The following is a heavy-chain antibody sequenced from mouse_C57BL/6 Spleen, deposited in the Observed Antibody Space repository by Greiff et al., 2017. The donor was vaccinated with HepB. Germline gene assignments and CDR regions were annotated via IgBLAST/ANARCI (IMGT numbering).Heavy chain of an antibody. V-gene: IGHV5-17*01. J-gene: IGHJ4*01. CDR1: GFTFSDYG. Sequence: EVQVVESGGGLVKPGGSLKLSCAASGFTFSDYGMHWVRQAPEKGLEWVAYISSGSSTIYYADTVKGRFTISRDNAKNTLFLQMTSLRSEDTAMYYCARRDYDYDEYAMDYWGQGTSVTVSS. CDR2: ISSGSSTI. CDR3: ARRDYDYDEYAMDY. D-gene: IGHD2-4*01.